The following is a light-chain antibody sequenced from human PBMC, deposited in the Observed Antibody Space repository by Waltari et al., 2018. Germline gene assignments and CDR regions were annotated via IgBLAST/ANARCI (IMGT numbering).Light chain of an antibody. Sequence: MLMIESSDSVAESLGVRATITCTSRPSVLYNSNNKNYLAWFQQEPGQPPNLLIYWASTRESGVPDRFSGSGSGTEFTLTISSLQAEDVAVYYCQQYYTTPYTFGQGTKLEIK. CDR3: QQYYTTPYT. V-gene: IGKV4-1*01. J-gene: IGKJ2*01. CDR2: WAS. CDR1: PSVLYNSNNKNY.